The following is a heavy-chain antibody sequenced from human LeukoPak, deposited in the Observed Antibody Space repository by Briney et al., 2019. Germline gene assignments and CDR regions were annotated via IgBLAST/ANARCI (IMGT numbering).Heavy chain of an antibody. CDR1: GGSFSGYY. V-gene: IGHV4-34*01. CDR2: INHSGST. D-gene: IGHD5-12*01. CDR3: ARPGSGYDLSI. J-gene: IGHJ3*02. Sequence: PSETLSLTCAVYGGSFSGYYWSWIRQPPGKGLEWIGEINHSGSTNYNPSLKSRVTISVDTSKNQISLKLSSVTAADTAVYYCARPGSGYDLSIWGQGTMVTVSS.